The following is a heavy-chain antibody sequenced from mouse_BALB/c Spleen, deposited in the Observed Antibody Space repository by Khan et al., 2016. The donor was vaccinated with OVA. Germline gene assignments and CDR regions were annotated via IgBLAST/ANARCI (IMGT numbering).Heavy chain of an antibody. J-gene: IGHJ4*01. CDR1: GFSLTDYA. Sequence: QVQLKQSGPGLVAPSQSLAITCTVSGFSLTDYAVSWIRQPPGKGLEWLGVIWAGGSRSYYSVLKSRLSISKDNAKSQVFLKENSLQTDDTAMYYCAQDPLYYGMDYWGQGTSVTVSS. CDR3: AQDPLYYGMDY. V-gene: IGHV2-6-5*01. D-gene: IGHD6-1*01. CDR2: IWAGGSR.